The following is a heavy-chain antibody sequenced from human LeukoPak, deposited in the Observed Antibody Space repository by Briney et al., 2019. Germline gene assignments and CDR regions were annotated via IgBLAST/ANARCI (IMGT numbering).Heavy chain of an antibody. J-gene: IGHJ4*02. CDR3: ARDEISSGAFDY. V-gene: IGHV4-30-4*01. D-gene: IGHD6-19*01. CDR2: IYYSGST. Sequence: SQTLSLTCTVSGGSISSGDYYWSWIRQPPGKGLEWIGYIYYSGSTYYNPSLKSQVTISVDTSKNQFSLKLSSVTAADTAVYYCARDEISSGAFDYWGQGTLVTVSS. CDR1: GGSISSGDYY.